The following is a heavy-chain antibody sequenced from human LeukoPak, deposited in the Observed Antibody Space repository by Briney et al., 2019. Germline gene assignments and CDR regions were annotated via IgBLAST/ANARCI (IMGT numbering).Heavy chain of an antibody. CDR1: GFTLSSYG. CDR3: AKDLWFGESYYFDY. CDR2: ISYDGSNK. Sequence: GRSLRLSCAASGFTLSSYGMHWVRQAPGKGLEWVAVISYDGSNKYYADSVKGRFTISRDNSKNTLYLQMNSLRAEDTAVYYCAKDLWFGESYYFDYWGQGILVTVSS. J-gene: IGHJ4*02. V-gene: IGHV3-30*18. D-gene: IGHD3-10*01.